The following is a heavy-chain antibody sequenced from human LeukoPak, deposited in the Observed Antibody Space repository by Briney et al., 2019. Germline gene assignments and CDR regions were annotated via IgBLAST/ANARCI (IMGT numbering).Heavy chain of an antibody. CDR3: ARDLGEAVAGTSWFDP. CDR1: GDSISSSF. D-gene: IGHD6-19*01. CDR2: IYTSGST. J-gene: IGHJ5*02. Sequence: SETLSLTCTVSGDSISSSFWSWIRQPAGKGLEWIGRIYTSGSTNYNPSLKSRVTMSVDTSKNQFSLKLSSVTAADTAVYYCARDLGEAVAGTSWFDPWGQGTLVTVSS. V-gene: IGHV4-4*07.